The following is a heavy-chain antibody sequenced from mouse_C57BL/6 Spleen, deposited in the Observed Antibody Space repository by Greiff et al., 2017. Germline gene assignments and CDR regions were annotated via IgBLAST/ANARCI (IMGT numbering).Heavy chain of an antibody. CDR3: ARSTTPDYFDY. D-gene: IGHD2-13*01. Sequence: LQESGPELVKPGASVKISCKASGYAFSSSWMNWVKQRPGKGLEWIGRIYPGDGDTNYNGKFKGKATLTADKSSSTAYMQLSSLTSEDSAVYFCARSTTPDYFDYWGQGTTLTVSS. J-gene: IGHJ2*01. CDR2: IYPGDGDT. V-gene: IGHV1-82*01. CDR1: GYAFSSSW.